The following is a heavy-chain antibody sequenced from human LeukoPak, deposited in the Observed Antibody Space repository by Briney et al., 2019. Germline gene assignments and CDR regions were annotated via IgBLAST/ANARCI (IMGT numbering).Heavy chain of an antibody. Sequence: PSETLSLTCTVSGGSISSYYWSWIRQPPGKGLEWIGYIYYSGSTNYNPSLKSRVTISVDTSKNQFSLKLSSVTAADTAVYYCARSADSSGWYMNFDYWGQGTLVTVSS. D-gene: IGHD6-19*01. CDR1: GGSISSYY. J-gene: IGHJ4*02. V-gene: IGHV4-59*01. CDR2: IYYSGST. CDR3: ARSADSSGWYMNFDY.